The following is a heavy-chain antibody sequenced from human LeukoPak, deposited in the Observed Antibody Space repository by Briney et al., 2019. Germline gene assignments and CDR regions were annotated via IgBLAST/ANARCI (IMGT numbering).Heavy chain of an antibody. CDR3: ASGVVGATTGWYNWFDP. J-gene: IGHJ5*02. D-gene: IGHD1-26*01. Sequence: ASVKVSCKASGYTFTGNYIHWMRLAPGRGLEWMGWVDPNSGGTKYAQKFQGRVTMTRDTSISTAYMELSRLRSDDTAVYYCASGVVGATTGWYNWFDPWGQGTLVTVSS. CDR2: VDPNSGGT. CDR1: GYTFTGNY. V-gene: IGHV1-2*02.